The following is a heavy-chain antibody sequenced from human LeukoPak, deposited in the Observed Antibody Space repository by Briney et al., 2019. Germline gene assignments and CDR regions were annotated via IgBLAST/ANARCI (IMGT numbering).Heavy chain of an antibody. J-gene: IGHJ4*02. CDR1: GGTFSSYA. CDR3: ARGDGSYPFDY. V-gene: IGHV1-69*05. CDR2: IIPIFGTA. D-gene: IGHD1-26*01. Sequence: SVKVSCKASGGTFSSYAISWVRQAPGQGLEWMGGIIPIFGTANYAQKFQGRVTITRDTSASTAYMELSSLRSEDTAVYYCARGDGSYPFDYWGQGTLVTVSS.